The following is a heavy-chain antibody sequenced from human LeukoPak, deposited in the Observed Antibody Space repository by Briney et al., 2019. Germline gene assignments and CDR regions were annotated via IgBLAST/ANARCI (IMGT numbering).Heavy chain of an antibody. CDR2: IIPILGIA. Sequence: ASVKVSCKASGYTFTSYAMNWVRQAPGQGLEWMGRIIPILGIANYAQKFQGRVTITADKSTSTAYMELSSLRSEDTAVYYCARDKGGITGTSGFFDYWGQGTLVTVSS. CDR1: GYTFTSYA. CDR3: ARDKGGITGTSGFFDY. V-gene: IGHV1-69*04. J-gene: IGHJ4*02. D-gene: IGHD1-20*01.